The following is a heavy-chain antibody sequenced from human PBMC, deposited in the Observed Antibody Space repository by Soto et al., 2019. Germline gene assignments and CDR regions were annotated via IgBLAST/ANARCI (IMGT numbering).Heavy chain of an antibody. Sequence: PSETLSLTCTVSGGSVSSGSYYWSWIRQPPGKGLEWIGYIYYSGSTNYNPSLKSRVTISVDTSKNQFSLKLSSVTAADTAVYYCARGCLWGCSSTSGSPYNWFDPWGQGTLVTVSS. CDR2: IYYSGST. D-gene: IGHD2-2*01. V-gene: IGHV4-61*01. J-gene: IGHJ5*02. CDR1: GGSVSSGSYY. CDR3: ARGCLWGCSSTSGSPYNWFDP.